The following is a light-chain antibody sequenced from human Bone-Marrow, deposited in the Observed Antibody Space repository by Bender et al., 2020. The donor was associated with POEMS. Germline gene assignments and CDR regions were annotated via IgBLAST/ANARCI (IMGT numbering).Light chain of an antibody. CDR2: DVG. V-gene: IGLV2-14*03. CDR3: SSYTSSSTWV. Sequence: QSALTQPPSASGSPGQSVTISCTGTSSDVGGYNYVSWYQQHPGKAPKLMIYDVGNRPSGISNRFSGSKSANTASLTISGLQAEDEADYYCSSYTSSSTWVFGGGTKLTVL. J-gene: IGLJ3*02. CDR1: SSDVGGYNY.